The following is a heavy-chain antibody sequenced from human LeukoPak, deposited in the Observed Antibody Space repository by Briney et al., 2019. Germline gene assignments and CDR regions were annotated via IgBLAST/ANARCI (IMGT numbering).Heavy chain of an antibody. J-gene: IGHJ6*03. CDR2: INHSGST. CDR3: ARGPRPSSSWLNYYYYYMDV. V-gene: IGHV4-34*01. CDR1: GGSFSGYY. Sequence: SETLSLTCAVYGGSFSGYYWSWIRQPPGKGLEWIGEINHSGSTNYNPSLKSRVTISVDTSKNQFPLKLSSVTAADTAVYYCARGPRPSSSWLNYYYYYMDVWGKGTTVTVSS. D-gene: IGHD6-13*01.